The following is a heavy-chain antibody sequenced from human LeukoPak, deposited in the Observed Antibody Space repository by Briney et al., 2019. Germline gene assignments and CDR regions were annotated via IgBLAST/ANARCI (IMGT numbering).Heavy chain of an antibody. CDR3: AKSGYYDSSSYYPPIYY. V-gene: IGHV3-43*01. CDR1: GFTFDDYT. D-gene: IGHD3-22*01. Sequence: PGGSLRLSCAASGFTFDDYTMYWVRQAPGKGLEWVSLISWDGGSTGYADSVEGRFTISRDNSKNSLYLQMNSLRIEDTALCYCAKSGYYDSSSYYPPIYYWGQGTLVTVSS. J-gene: IGHJ4*02. CDR2: ISWDGGST.